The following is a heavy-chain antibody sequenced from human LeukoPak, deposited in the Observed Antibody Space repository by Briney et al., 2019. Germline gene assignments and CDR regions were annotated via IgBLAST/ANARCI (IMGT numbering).Heavy chain of an antibody. CDR3: ASVARLLAD. V-gene: IGHV3-11*01. CDR1: GFTFSDYY. CDR2: ISQSGADV. Sequence: GGSLRLPCAASGFTFSDYYMSWIRQAPGKGLEYIAYISQSGADVSYADSVKGRFTVSRDNAKNSVFLQMNSLTAEDTAVYYCASVARLLADWGQGTLVTVSS. J-gene: IGHJ4*02. D-gene: IGHD3-9*01.